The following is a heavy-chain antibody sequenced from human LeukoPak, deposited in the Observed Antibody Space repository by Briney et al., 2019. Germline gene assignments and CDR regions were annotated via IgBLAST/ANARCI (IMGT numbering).Heavy chain of an antibody. CDR2: ISYDGSNK. D-gene: IGHD3-9*01. V-gene: IGHV3-30*01. CDR1: GFIFSSYA. Sequence: GGSLRLSCAASGFIFSSYAMHWVRQAPGKGLEWVAVISYDGSNKYYADSVKGRFTISRDNSKNTLYLQMNSLRAEDTAVYYCARASYYDILGVDYWGQGTLVTVSS. CDR3: ARASYYDILGVDY. J-gene: IGHJ4*02.